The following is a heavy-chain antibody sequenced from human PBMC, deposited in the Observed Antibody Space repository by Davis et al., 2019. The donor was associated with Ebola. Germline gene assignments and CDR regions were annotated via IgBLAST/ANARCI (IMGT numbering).Heavy chain of an antibody. CDR1: GFTFAAYA. V-gene: IGHV3-9*01. D-gene: IGHD1-26*01. J-gene: IGHJ5*02. Sequence: GGSLRLSCAASGFTFAAYAMHWVRQAPGKGLEWVSGLTWNSGRIGYADSVTGRFTISRDNAKKPLYLQMNSLRPEDTAVYYCARGHTYGRWDDWFDPWGQGTLVTVSS. CDR3: ARGHTYGRWDDWFDP. CDR2: LTWNSGRI.